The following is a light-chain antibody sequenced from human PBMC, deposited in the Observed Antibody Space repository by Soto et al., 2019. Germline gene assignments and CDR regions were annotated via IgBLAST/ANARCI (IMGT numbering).Light chain of an antibody. CDR1: SSNIGAGYD. J-gene: IGLJ1*01. CDR2: NNS. Sequence: QSVLTQPPSVSGAPGQRVTISCTGSSSNIGAGYDVHWYQQLPGTAPKFLIYNNSSRPSGVPDRFSGSKSGTSASLAITGLQAEDESDCYCQSYDSLLSGSNVFGTGTKVTVL. CDR3: QSYDSLLSGSNV. V-gene: IGLV1-40*01.